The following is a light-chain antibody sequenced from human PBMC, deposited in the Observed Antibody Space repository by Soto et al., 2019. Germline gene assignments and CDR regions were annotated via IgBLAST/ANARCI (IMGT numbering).Light chain of an antibody. CDR3: QQYVTSPEWT. Sequence: EFVLTQSPGTLSLSPGEGATLSCRASQSISSNYLAWYHQKPGQAPRLLIYGTSSRATGIPDRFSGSGSGTDFTLTISRLEPEDFAVYYCQQYVTSPEWTFGQGTKVDIK. CDR2: GTS. V-gene: IGKV3-20*01. CDR1: QSISSNY. J-gene: IGKJ1*01.